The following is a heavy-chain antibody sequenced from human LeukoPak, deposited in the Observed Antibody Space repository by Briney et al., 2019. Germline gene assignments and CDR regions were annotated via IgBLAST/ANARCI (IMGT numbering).Heavy chain of an antibody. J-gene: IGHJ6*03. Sequence: GGSLRLSCAASGFTFSSYGMHWVRQAPGKGLEWVAFIRYDGSNKYYADSVKGRFTISRDNAKNTLYLQMNSLRAEDTALYYCARVARGDYYYYYMDVWGKGTTVTVSS. CDR3: ARVARGDYYYYYMDV. CDR2: IRYDGSNK. V-gene: IGHV3-30*02. D-gene: IGHD3-16*01. CDR1: GFTFSSYG.